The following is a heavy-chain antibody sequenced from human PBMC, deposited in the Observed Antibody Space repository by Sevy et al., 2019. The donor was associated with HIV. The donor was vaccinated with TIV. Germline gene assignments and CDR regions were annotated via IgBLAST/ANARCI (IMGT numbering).Heavy chain of an antibody. CDR3: TRDAGYSVARYPSNY. J-gene: IGHJ4*02. V-gene: IGHV3-30*04. CDR1: GFTFTTYA. Sequence: GGSLRLSCAASGFTFTTYAMHWVRQAPGKGLEWVALLSYDGSTQYYADSVKGRFSISRDNSKNILYLQMNSLRPADTALYYCTRDAGYSVARYPSNYWGQGTLVTVSS. CDR2: LSYDGSTQ. D-gene: IGHD4-4*01.